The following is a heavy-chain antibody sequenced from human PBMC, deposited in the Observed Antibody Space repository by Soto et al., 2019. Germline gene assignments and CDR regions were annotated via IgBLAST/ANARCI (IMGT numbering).Heavy chain of an antibody. J-gene: IGHJ4*02. Sequence: GGPLRLSCAASGFTFSSYAMSWVRQAPGKGLEWVSAISGSGGSTYYADSVKGRFTISRDNSKNTLYLQMNSLRAEDTAVYYCAKEGGQYSSGWYYFDYWGQGTLVTVSS. CDR1: GFTFSSYA. CDR2: ISGSGGST. CDR3: AKEGGQYSSGWYYFDY. V-gene: IGHV3-23*01. D-gene: IGHD6-19*01.